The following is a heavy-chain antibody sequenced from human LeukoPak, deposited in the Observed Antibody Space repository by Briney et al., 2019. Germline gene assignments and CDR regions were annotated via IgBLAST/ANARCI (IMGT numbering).Heavy chain of an antibody. V-gene: IGHV3-30*02. CDR2: IRYDGSNK. D-gene: IGHD4-11*01. J-gene: IGHJ4*02. Sequence: PGGSLRLSCAASGFTFSSYGMHWVRQAPGKGLEWVAFIRYDGSNKYYADSVKGRFTISRDNSKNTLYLQMNSLRAEDTAVYYCAKDLTRDYTTHDYWGQGTLVTVSS. CDR1: GFTFSSYG. CDR3: AKDLTRDYTTHDY.